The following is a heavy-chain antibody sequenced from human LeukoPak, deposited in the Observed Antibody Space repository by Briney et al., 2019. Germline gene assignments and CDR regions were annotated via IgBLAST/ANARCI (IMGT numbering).Heavy chain of an antibody. CDR3: AKRLWSPLSDKLVVVAAPQDY. D-gene: IGHD2-15*01. V-gene: IGHV3-23*01. Sequence: GGSLRLSCAASGFTFSSYAMSWVRQAPGKGLEWVSAISGSGGSTYYADSVKGRFTISRDNSKNTLYLQMNSLRAEDTAVYYCAKRLWSPLSDKLVVVAAPQDYWGQGTLVTVSS. CDR1: GFTFSSYA. J-gene: IGHJ4*02. CDR2: ISGSGGST.